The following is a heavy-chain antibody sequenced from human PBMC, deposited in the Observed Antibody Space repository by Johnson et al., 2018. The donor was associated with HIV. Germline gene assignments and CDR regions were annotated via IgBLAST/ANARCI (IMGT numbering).Heavy chain of an antibody. J-gene: IGHJ3*02. D-gene: IGHD5-24*01. CDR2: IRYDGSSN. Sequence: QVPLVESGGGVVQPGGSLRLSCAASAFNFNTYGMDWVRQAPGKGLEWVAFIRYDGSSNYYADSVKVRFTVSRDNSKNTLYLQMNNLRAEDTAVYFCVRDRGWLQSIPDFFDIWGQGTMVTVSS. CDR3: VRDRGWLQSIPDFFDI. V-gene: IGHV3-30*02. CDR1: AFNFNTYG.